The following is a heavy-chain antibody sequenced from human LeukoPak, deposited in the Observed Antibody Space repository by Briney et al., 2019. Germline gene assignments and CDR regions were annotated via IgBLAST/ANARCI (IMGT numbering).Heavy chain of an antibody. Sequence: ASVKVSCKASGYTFTSYYMHWVRQAPGQGLEWMGIINPSGGSTSYAQKFQGRVTMTRDMSTSTVYMELSSLRAEDTSVYYCARGQFRLSSFDSSGFDYWGQGTLVTVSS. V-gene: IGHV1-46*01. CDR1: GYTFTSYY. J-gene: IGHJ4*02. D-gene: IGHD3-22*01. CDR3: ARGQFRLSSFDSSGFDY. CDR2: INPSGGST.